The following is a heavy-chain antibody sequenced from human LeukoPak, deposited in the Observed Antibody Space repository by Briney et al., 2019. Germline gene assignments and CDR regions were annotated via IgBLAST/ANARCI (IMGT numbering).Heavy chain of an antibody. CDR1: GFTFSSYG. CDR2: ISGSGGST. Sequence: GGSLRLSCAASGFTFSSYGMSWVRQAPGKGLEWVSAISGSGGSTYYADSVKGRFTISRDNSKNTLYLQMNSLRAEDTAVYYCAREGRRPPYYYYYMDVWGKGTTVTISS. V-gene: IGHV3-23*01. J-gene: IGHJ6*03. CDR3: AREGRRPPYYYYYMDV.